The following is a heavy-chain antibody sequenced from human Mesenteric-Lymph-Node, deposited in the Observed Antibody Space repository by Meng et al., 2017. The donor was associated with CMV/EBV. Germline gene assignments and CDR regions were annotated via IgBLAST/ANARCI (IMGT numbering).Heavy chain of an antibody. V-gene: IGHV3-48*03. J-gene: IGHJ6*02. CDR2: VTTDGFTM. CDR3: ARECMPGRPCGMDV. D-gene: IGHD2-8*01. CDR1: GFMFSDYE. Sequence: SGFMFSDYEMNWVRQAPGKGLEWIACVTTDGFTMHYADSVKGRFSISRDNGKKSLSLQMNSLRAEDTAVYYCARECMPGRPCGMDVWGQGTTVTVSS.